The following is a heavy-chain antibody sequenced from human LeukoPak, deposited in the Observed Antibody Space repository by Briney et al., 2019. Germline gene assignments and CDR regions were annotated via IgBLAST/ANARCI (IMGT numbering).Heavy chain of an antibody. D-gene: IGHD3-10*01. Sequence: SGPTLVNPTQTLTLTCTFSGFSLSRNTVGVGWIRQPPGGALEWLASIYWNDDKRYRPSLRDRVTITKDTSKNQVVLTLTNMDPVDTATYYCAHRGVVREKYFLQWGQGTLVIVS. V-gene: IGHV2-5*01. CDR1: GFSLSRNTVG. CDR3: AHRGVVREKYFLQ. CDR2: IYWNDDK. J-gene: IGHJ1*01.